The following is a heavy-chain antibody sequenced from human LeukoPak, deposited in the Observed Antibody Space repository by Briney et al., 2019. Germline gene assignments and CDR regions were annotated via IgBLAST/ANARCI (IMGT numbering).Heavy chain of an antibody. J-gene: IGHJ6*04. CDR2: ISSSGSTI. V-gene: IGHV3-48*04. D-gene: IGHD3-10*02. CDR3: AELGITMIGGV. Sequence: GGSLRLSCAASAFTFSYYTMNWVRQAPGKGLEWVSYISSSGSTIYYADSVKGRFTISRDNAKNSLYLQMNSLRAEDTAVYYCAELGITMIGGVWGKGTTVTISS. CDR1: AFTFSYYT.